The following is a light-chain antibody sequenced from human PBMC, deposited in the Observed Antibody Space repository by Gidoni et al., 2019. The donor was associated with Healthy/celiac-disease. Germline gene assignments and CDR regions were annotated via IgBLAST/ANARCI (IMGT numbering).Light chain of an antibody. CDR2: DAS. V-gene: IGKV3-11*01. CDR3: QQRSNWPLT. Sequence: EIVLTQSPATLSLSPGERATLSCRASQSVSSYLAWYQQKPGQAPRLRIYDASNRATGIPGRFSGSGSGTDFTLTISSLEPEDFAVYYCQQRSNWPLTFGGGTKVEIK. CDR1: QSVSSY. J-gene: IGKJ4*01.